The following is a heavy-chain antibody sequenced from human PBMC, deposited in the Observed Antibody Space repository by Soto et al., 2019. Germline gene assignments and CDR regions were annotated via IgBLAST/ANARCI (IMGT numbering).Heavy chain of an antibody. CDR2: IYYSGST. Sequence: SETLSLTCTVSGGSISSSSYYWGWIRQPPGKGLEWIGSIYYSGSTYYNPSLKSRVTISVDTSKNQFSLKLSSVTAADTAVYYCARHIYGDYDYYYYYMDVWGKGTTVTVSS. J-gene: IGHJ6*03. D-gene: IGHD4-17*01. V-gene: IGHV4-39*01. CDR1: GGSISSSSYY. CDR3: ARHIYGDYDYYYYYMDV.